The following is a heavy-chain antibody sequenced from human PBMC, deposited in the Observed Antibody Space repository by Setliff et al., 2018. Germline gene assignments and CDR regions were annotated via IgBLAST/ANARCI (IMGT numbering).Heavy chain of an antibody. V-gene: IGHV4-4*07. J-gene: IGHJ6*02. CDR3: ARDQWVRSPPLYFSYSMDV. CDR1: GGSIINSYY. D-gene: IGHD5-12*01. CDR2: ISTSGNT. Sequence: SETLSLTCTVSGGSIINSYYWSWIRQPAGKGLEWIGRISTSGNTNYNPPLKSRVTVSLDTSKNQFSLKLTSMTAADTAVYYCARDQWVRSPPLYFSYSMDVWGQGTTVTVSS.